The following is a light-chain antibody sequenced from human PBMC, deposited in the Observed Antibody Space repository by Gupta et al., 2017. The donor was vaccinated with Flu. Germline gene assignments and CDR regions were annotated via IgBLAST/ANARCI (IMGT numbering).Light chain of an antibody. J-gene: IGKJ1*01. V-gene: IGKV6-21*01. Sequence: IVLTQSPDFHSVTPKEKVTITCRASQSIGSSLQWYQQKPDQSPKLLIKYASQYCEGVPSRFSGSGAGTDFTLTINSLEAEDAATYYCQQRSSLPPTFGQGTKVEIK. CDR3: QQRSSLPPT. CDR2: YAS. CDR1: QSIGSS.